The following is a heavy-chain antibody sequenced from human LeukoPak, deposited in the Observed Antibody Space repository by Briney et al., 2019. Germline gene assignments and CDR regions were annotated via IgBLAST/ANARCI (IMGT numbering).Heavy chain of an antibody. CDR1: GFTFSSYG. CDR3: ATLTGDYYYSYYMDV. Sequence: GGSLRLSCAASGFTFSSYGMHWVRQAPGKGLEWVAFIRYDGSNKYYADSVKGRFTISRDNSKNALYLQMNSLRAEDTATYYCATLTGDYYYSYYMDVWGKGTTVTVSS. D-gene: IGHD3-9*01. V-gene: IGHV3-30*02. J-gene: IGHJ6*03. CDR2: IRYDGSNK.